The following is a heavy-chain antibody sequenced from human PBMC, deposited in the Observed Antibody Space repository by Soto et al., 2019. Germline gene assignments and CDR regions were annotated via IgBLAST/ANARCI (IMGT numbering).Heavy chain of an antibody. J-gene: IGHJ4*02. CDR3: AKVLSELFPRYFDA. V-gene: IGHV1-46*01. D-gene: IGHD1-26*01. CDR1: GYTFTTYD. CDR2: ITPGGGIT. Sequence: QVQLVQSGAEVKKPGASVRVSCKASGYTFTTYDIHWVRQAPGLGLEWMGIITPGGGITRYAQKFKGRITMNRDTSTSTVYMELSSRRSDDTAMYYCAKVLSELFPRYFDAWGQGTLVTVSS.